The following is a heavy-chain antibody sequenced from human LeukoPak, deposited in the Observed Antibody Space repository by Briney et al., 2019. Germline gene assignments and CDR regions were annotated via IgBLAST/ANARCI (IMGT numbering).Heavy chain of an antibody. D-gene: IGHD2-15*01. CDR2: IYYSGST. Sequence: SETLSLTCTVSGGSISSSSYYWGWIRQPPGKGLEWIGSIYYSGSTYYNPSLKSRVTISVDTSKNQFSLKLSSVTAADTAVYYCARAPGCSGGSCPNDAFDIWGQGTMVTVSS. J-gene: IGHJ3*02. CDR3: ARAPGCSGGSCPNDAFDI. CDR1: GGSISSSSYY. V-gene: IGHV4-39*07.